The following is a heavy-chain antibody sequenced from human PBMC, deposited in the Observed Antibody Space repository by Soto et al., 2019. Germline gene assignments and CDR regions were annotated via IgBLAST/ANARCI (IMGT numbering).Heavy chain of an antibody. CDR1: GFTFSTYG. Sequence: AGGSLRLSCAASGFTFSTYGMHWVRQAPGKGLEWVAVIWYDGSKKYYADSVKGRFTISRDNSKNMLYLEMNSLRAEDTAVYYCARVRGGSGTYPPLYWGQGTLVTVSS. D-gene: IGHD3-10*01. V-gene: IGHV3-33*01. CDR2: IWYDGSKK. J-gene: IGHJ4*02. CDR3: ARVRGGSGTYPPLY.